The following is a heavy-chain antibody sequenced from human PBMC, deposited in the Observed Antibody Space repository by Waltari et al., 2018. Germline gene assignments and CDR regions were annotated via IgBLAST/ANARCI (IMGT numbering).Heavy chain of an antibody. Sequence: EVQLGESGGGLVQPGGSLRLSCVASGFTFSSYWMSWVRQAPGKGLDGVANIKEDGREKHYVDSVKGRFTISRDNAKNSLYLRMNSLRAEDTAVYYCARTGTSEDFFDYWGQGTLVTVSS. V-gene: IGHV3-7*01. D-gene: IGHD1-1*01. J-gene: IGHJ4*02. CDR1: GFTFSSYW. CDR2: IKEDGREK. CDR3: ARTGTSEDFFDY.